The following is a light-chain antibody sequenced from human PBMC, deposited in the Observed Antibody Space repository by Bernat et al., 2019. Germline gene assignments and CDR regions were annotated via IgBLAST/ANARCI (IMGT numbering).Light chain of an antibody. J-gene: IGKJ5*01. CDR2: GAS. CDR1: QVIGTY. V-gene: IGKV1-9*01. Sequence: DIQLTQSPPFLSASVGDRDTITCRASQVIGTYLAWYQQKPGKAPNLLIYGASTLQTGVPSRFSGSGSGTEFTLTISSLRPEDFATYHCQQLNSYPITFGQGTRLEIK. CDR3: QQLNSYPIT.